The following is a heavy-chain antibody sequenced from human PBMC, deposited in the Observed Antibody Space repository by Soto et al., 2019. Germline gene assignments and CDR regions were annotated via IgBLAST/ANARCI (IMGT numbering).Heavy chain of an antibody. J-gene: IGHJ4*02. Sequence: QVQLQESGPGLLTPSETLSLNCSVSGGSISGYYWSWIRQAPGKGLESIGHMFYSGPPTLSPSLKGRVVMSVVRCKNQFSLRLVSVTSAYTAVDFCGRWLCTSGTCNTWYSWGQGILVTVSS. V-gene: IGHV4-59*01. CDR2: MFYSGPP. CDR1: GGSISGYY. CDR3: GRWLCTSGTCNTWYS. D-gene: IGHD2-2*02.